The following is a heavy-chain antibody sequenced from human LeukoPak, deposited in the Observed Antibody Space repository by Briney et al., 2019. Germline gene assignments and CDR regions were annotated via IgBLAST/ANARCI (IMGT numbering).Heavy chain of an antibody. CDR1: GGSVSSGSYY. V-gene: IGHV4-61*01. CDR3: ARDVSSSSGWYADS. CDR2: IYYSGST. D-gene: IGHD6-19*01. Sequence: SETLSLTCTVSGGSVSSGSYYWSWIRQPPGTGLEWIGYIYYSGSTNYNPSLKSRVTISVDTSKNQFSLKLSSVTAADTAVYYCARDVSSSSGWYADSWGQGTLVTVSS. J-gene: IGHJ5*01.